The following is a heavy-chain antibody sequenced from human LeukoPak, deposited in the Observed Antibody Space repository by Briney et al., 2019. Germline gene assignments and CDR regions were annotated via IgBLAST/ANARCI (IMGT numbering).Heavy chain of an antibody. J-gene: IGHJ4*02. V-gene: IGHV4-39*07. Sequence: SETLSLTCIVSGGSISSNGHYWGWIRQTPGKGLEWIGNKYYSGSTYYNTSLKSRVTISVDPPKNQFSLKLSSVTAADTAVYYCARGMISGVWGQGTLVTVSS. D-gene: IGHD3-10*01. CDR1: GGSISSNGHY. CDR2: KYYSGST. CDR3: ARGMISGV.